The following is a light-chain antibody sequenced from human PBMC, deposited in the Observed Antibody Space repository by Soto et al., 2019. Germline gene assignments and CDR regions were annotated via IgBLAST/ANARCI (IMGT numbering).Light chain of an antibody. CDR1: QFISNS. Sequence: EIVMTQSPATLSVSPGERVTLSCRASQFISNSLAWYQQRPGQPPRLLIYGASTRAAGISARFSGSGSGTEFTLTISSLQSEDLAVYYCQQASNWPRTFGQGTKVDIK. J-gene: IGKJ1*01. V-gene: IGKV3-15*01. CDR2: GAS. CDR3: QQASNWPRT.